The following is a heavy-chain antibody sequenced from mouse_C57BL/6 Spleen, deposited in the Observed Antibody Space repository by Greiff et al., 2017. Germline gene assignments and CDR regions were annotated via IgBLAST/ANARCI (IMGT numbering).Heavy chain of an antibody. CDR3: ARRGSGYYFDY. CDR2: IDPSDSYT. Sequence: QVQLQQPGAELVRPGTSVKLSCKASGYTFTSYWMHWVKQRPGQGLEWIGVIDPSDSYTNYNQKFKGKATLTVDTSSSTAYMQLSSLTSEDSAVYYWARRGSGYYFDYWGQGTTLTVSS. D-gene: IGHD3-2*02. CDR1: GYTFTSYW. J-gene: IGHJ2*01. V-gene: IGHV1-59*01.